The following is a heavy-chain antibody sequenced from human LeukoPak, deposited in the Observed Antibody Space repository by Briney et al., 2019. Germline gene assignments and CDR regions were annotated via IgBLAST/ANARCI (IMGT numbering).Heavy chain of an antibody. CDR1: GYTFTSYY. D-gene: IGHD2-21*02. CDR3: ARDAYCGGDCPSRAMDV. V-gene: IGHV1-46*01. J-gene: IGHJ6*02. CDR2: INPSGGRT. Sequence: ASVKVSCKASGYTFTSYYIHWVRQAPGQGLEWMGIINPSGGRTSYAQKFQGRVTMTRDTSTSAVYMALSSLRPEDTAVYSCARDAYCGGDCPSRAMDVWGQGTTVTVSS.